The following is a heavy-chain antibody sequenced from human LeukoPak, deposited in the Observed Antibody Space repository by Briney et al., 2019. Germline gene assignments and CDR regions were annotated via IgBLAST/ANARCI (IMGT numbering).Heavy chain of an antibody. D-gene: IGHD5-24*01. CDR2: ISYDESHK. J-gene: IGHJ4*02. Sequence: GGSLRLSCAASGFTFSNYAMHWVRQAPGKGLEWVAVISYDESHKYYADSVKGRFTISRDNSKNTLYLQMSSLRPEDTAVYYCARDLAERATIAIGYFDYWGQGTLVTVSS. CDR3: ARDLAERATIAIGYFDY. CDR1: GFTFSNYA. V-gene: IGHV3-30*04.